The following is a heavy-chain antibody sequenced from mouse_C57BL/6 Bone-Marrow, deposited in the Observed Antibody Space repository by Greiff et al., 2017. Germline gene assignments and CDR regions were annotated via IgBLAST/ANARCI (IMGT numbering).Heavy chain of an antibody. CDR2: INPGGGGT. Sequence: VQLQQSGAELVRPGTSVKVSCKASGYAFTNYLIEWVKQRPGQGLEWIGVINPGGGGTNYNEKFKGKATLTADKSSSTAYMQLSSLTSEVSAVYFCARWGYGRLVLFVYWGQGTTLTVSS. V-gene: IGHV1-54*01. J-gene: IGHJ2*01. D-gene: IGHD1-1*01. CDR3: ARWGYGRLVLFVY. CDR1: GYAFTNYL.